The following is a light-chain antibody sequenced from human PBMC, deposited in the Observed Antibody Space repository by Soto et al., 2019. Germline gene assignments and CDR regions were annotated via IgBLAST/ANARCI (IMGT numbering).Light chain of an antibody. CDR1: QGISSY. J-gene: IGKJ4*01. V-gene: IGKV1-9*01. CDR2: ATS. CDR3: QHLQGYPIA. Sequence: IQLTQSPSSLSASVGDRVTITCRASQGISSYLAWYQQKPGKATKVLIYATSTLQSGVPSRFSGSGSGTDFPLTISSLQSEDFATYYCQHLQGYPIAFGGGTKVEIK.